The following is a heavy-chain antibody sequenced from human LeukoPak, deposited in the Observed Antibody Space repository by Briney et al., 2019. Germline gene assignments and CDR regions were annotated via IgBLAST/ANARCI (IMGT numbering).Heavy chain of an antibody. Sequence: TSETLSLTCTVSGGSISSSDYYWGCIRQPPGKGLEWIGSIYYGGSTYYNPSLKSRVTISVDTSMNQFSLKLSFVTTADTAVYYCARALGYCSGGSCTRGYNWFDPWGQGTLVTVPS. CDR2: IYYGGST. V-gene: IGHV4-39*01. CDR1: GGSISSSDYY. J-gene: IGHJ5*02. D-gene: IGHD2-15*01. CDR3: ARALGYCSGGSCTRGYNWFDP.